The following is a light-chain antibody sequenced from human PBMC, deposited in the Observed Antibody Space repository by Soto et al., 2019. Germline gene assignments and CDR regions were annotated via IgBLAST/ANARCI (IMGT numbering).Light chain of an antibody. CDR2: GAS. CDR1: QSVSSN. Sequence: EIVMTQSPATLSVSPGERATLSCRASQSVSSNLAWYHQKPGQAPRLLIYGASTRATGIPARLSGSGSGTEFTLTISSLQSEDFAVYYCQQYTNWPPWTFGQGTKVEIK. V-gene: IGKV3-15*01. CDR3: QQYTNWPPWT. J-gene: IGKJ1*01.